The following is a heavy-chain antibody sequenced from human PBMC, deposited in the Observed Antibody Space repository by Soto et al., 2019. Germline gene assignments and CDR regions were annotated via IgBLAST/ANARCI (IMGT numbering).Heavy chain of an antibody. Sequence: SETLSLTCTVSGGSISSSSYYWGWIRQPPGKGLEWIGSIYYSGSTYYNPSLKSRVTISVDTSKNQFSLKLSSVTAADTAVYYCARLKGYGYYWGQGTLVTVSS. CDR1: GGSISSSSYY. D-gene: IGHD5-18*01. V-gene: IGHV4-39*01. J-gene: IGHJ4*02. CDR3: ARLKGYGYY. CDR2: IYYSGST.